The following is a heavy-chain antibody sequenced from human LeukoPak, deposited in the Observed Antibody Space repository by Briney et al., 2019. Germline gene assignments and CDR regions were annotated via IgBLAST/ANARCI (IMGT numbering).Heavy chain of an antibody. V-gene: IGHV3-74*01. D-gene: IGHD4-17*01. CDR3: ARERPVNYGDRRRWNSWFDP. CDR1: GFTFSSYW. CDR2: INSDGSST. Sequence: GGSLRLSCAASGFTFSSYWMHWVRQAPGKGLVWVSRINSDGSSTSYADSVKGRFTISRDNAKNTLYLQMNSLRAEDTAVYYCARERPVNYGDRRRWNSWFDPWGQGTLVTVSS. J-gene: IGHJ5*02.